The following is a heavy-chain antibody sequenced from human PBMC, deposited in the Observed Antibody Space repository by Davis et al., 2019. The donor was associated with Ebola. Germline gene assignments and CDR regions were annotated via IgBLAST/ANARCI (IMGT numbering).Heavy chain of an antibody. CDR3: ARDSLVYYGMDV. CDR1: GYTFSSYY. J-gene: IGHJ6*02. CDR2: INPSGGST. Sequence: ASVKVSCKASGYTFSSYYMNWVRQAPGQGPEWMGIINPSGGSTRYAQKFQGRVTMTRDTSTRTVYMELSSLRSEDTAVYYCARDSLVYYGMDVWGQGTTVTVS. V-gene: IGHV1-46*01. D-gene: IGHD2-8*02.